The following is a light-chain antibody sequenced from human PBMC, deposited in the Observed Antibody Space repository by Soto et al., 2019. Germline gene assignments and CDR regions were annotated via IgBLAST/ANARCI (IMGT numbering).Light chain of an antibody. Sequence: EIVMTQFPATLSVSPGERATLSCRASQSVRSAVAWYQQKFGQAPRLLISSASTRATGVPVRFSGSGSGTDFTLTITSLQSEDFGIYYCQQYKDWPTAFGQGTKVEI. CDR1: QSVRSA. CDR2: SAS. V-gene: IGKV3-15*01. CDR3: QQYKDWPTA. J-gene: IGKJ1*01.